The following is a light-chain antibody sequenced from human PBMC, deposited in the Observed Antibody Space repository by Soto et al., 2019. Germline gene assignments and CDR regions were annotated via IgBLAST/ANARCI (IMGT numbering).Light chain of an antibody. CDR2: GAS. CDR3: QHYNDWPLFT. V-gene: IGKV3-15*01. Sequence: EIVMTQSPATLSVSPGETATLSCRANQTVSSYLAWYQQKPGQAPRLLIYGASTRATGIPARFSGSGSGTEFTLTISSLLAEDFAVYACQHYNDWPLFTFGQGTRLEIK. CDR1: QTVSSY. J-gene: IGKJ5*01.